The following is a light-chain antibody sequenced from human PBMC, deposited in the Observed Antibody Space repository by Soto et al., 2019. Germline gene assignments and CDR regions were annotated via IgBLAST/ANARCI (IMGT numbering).Light chain of an antibody. J-gene: IGKJ1*01. CDR3: QQYNSYWT. V-gene: IGKV1-5*01. Sequence: DIQMTQSPSTLSASVGDRVTITCRASQSISSWLAWYQQSPGKAPKLLIYDASTLESGVPSRFSGSGSGTEFTLTISSLQPDDFATYYYQQYNSYWTFGQGTKVEIK. CDR1: QSISSW. CDR2: DAS.